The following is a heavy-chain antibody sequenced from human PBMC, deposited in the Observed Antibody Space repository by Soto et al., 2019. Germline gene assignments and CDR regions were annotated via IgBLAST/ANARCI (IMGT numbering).Heavy chain of an antibody. CDR2: IHHTGSI. Sequence: QLLLQESGPGLVKPSGTLSLTCAVSGGSIGTNNWWHWIRQSPGKGLEWIGEIHHTGSINYSPSLKSRVIMSIDESKNQFSLSLSSVTAADTAMYFCARERGAGTYQGVDYWGQGTLVTVSS. CDR3: ARERGAGTYQGVDY. D-gene: IGHD1-26*01. J-gene: IGHJ4*02. CDR1: GGSIGTNNW. V-gene: IGHV4-4*02.